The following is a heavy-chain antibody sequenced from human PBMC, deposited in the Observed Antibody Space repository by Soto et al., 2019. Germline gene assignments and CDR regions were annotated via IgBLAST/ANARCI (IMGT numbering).Heavy chain of an antibody. CDR2: ISGSLGSA. CDR3: AKDSRLPGFGLLIHAFGI. V-gene: IGHV3-23*01. D-gene: IGHD3-3*01. CDR1: GFTFNDYA. Sequence: GGSLRLSCAVSGFTFNDYAMSWVRQAPGKGLEWVSTISGSLGSAYYAASVEGRFTISGDNSNNTLYLQMNSLRVEDTATYYCAKDSRLPGFGLLIHAFGIWGQGTMVTVSS. J-gene: IGHJ3*02.